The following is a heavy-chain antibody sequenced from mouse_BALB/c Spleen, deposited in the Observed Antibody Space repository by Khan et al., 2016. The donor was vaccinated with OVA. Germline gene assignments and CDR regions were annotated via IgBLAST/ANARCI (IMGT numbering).Heavy chain of an antibody. D-gene: IGHD2-3*01. CDR1: GFSFTGFY. J-gene: IGHJ2*01. Sequence: EVQLQQSGPDLVKPGASVKISCKASGFSFTGFYMHWVKQSHGQSLEWIGRVIPNNGGTRYNQKLKGKALLSVDSASRTAYMELRSLTSEDSAVYFCARDDGYYRYFDYWGQGTTLTVSS. CDR3: ARDDGYYRYFDY. CDR2: VIPNNGGT. V-gene: IGHV1-26*01.